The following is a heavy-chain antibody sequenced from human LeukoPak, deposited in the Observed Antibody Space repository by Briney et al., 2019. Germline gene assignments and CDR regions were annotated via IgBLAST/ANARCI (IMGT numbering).Heavy chain of an antibody. CDR3: ARGHWFDP. CDR2: IKPDGSEK. Sequence: LQWVAYIKPDGSEKSYVDSVKGRFTISTDNAKNSLYLQMNSLRAEDTAVYSCARGHWFDPWGQGTLVTVSS. V-gene: IGHV3-7*04. J-gene: IGHJ5*02.